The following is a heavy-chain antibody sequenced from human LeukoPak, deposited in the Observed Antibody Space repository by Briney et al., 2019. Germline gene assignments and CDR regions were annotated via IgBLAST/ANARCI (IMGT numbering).Heavy chain of an antibody. CDR3: GRDPKLGIRGYTYGYIDF. CDR2: INTNTGNP. CDR1: GYTFTTYA. D-gene: IGHD5-18*01. J-gene: IGHJ4*02. V-gene: IGHV7-4-1*02. Sequence: ASVKVSCKTSGYTFTTYAISWVRQAPGQGLEWMGCINTNTGNPTYAQGFFTGRYVFSLDTSVNTAYLQITGLKADDTAVYYCGRDPKLGIRGYTYGYIDFWGQGTLVTVAS.